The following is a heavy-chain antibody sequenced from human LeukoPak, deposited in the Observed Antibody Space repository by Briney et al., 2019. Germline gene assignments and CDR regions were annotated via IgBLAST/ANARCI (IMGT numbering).Heavy chain of an antibody. Sequence: PSETLSLTCTVSGGSISSGSYYWSWIRQPPGKGLEWIGSIYHSGSTYYNPSLKSRVTISVDTSKNQFSLKLSSVTAADTAVYYCARAAGGQYYMDVWGRGTTVTVSS. J-gene: IGHJ6*03. CDR3: ARAAGGQYYMDV. CDR2: IYHSGST. D-gene: IGHD3-16*01. CDR1: GGSISSGSYY. V-gene: IGHV4-39*07.